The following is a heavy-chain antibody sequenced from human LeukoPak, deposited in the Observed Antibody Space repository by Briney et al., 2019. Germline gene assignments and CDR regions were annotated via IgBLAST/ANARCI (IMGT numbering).Heavy chain of an antibody. D-gene: IGHD5-18*01. J-gene: IGHJ4*02. CDR1: GGSISSSNW. V-gene: IGHV4-4*02. CDR2: IYHSGST. Sequence: ASETLSLTCAVSGGSISSSNWWSWVRQPPGKGLEWIGEIYHSGSTNYNPSLKSRVTMSVDKSKNQFSLKLSSVTAADTAVYYCASGGRGYSYDYWGQGTLVTVSS. CDR3: ASGGRGYSYDY.